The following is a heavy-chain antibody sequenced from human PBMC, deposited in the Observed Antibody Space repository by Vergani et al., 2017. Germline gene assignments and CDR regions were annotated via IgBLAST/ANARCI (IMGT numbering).Heavy chain of an antibody. J-gene: IGHJ6*02. CDR1: GFTFSSYS. CDR2: ISSSSSTI. D-gene: IGHD6-19*01. CDR3: ARDLYSSGWYQVGMDV. V-gene: IGHV3-48*04. Sequence: EVQLVESGGGLVQPGGSLRLSCAASGFTFSSYSMNWVRQAPGKGLEWVSYISSSSSTIYYADSVKGRFTISRDNAKNSLYLQMNSLRAEDTAVYYCARDLYSSGWYQVGMDVWGQGTTVTVSS.